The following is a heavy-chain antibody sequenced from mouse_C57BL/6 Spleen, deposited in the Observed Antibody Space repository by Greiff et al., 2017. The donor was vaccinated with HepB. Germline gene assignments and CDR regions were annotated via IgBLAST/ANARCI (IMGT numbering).Heavy chain of an antibody. J-gene: IGHJ2*01. CDR1: GYTFTSYW. CDR2: IDPSDSYT. V-gene: IGHV1-59*01. CDR3: AKADRCPFDY. Sequence: QVQLQQPGAELVRPGTSVKLSCKASGYTFTSYWMPWVKQRPGQGLVWIGVIDPSDSYTNYTQKFKGKATLTVDTSSSTAYMQLNSQTSEDSAVYYRAKADRCPFDYWGQGTTRTVSS.